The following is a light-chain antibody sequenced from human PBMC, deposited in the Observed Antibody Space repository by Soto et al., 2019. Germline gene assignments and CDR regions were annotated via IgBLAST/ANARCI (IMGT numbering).Light chain of an antibody. CDR3: QHYTSYSEA. J-gene: IGKJ1*01. CDR1: QTISSW. V-gene: IGKV1-5*03. Sequence: DIQMTQSPSTLSGSVGDRVTITCRASQTISSWLAWYQQKPGKAPKLLIYKASTLKSGVPSRLSGSGSGTEFTLTISSLQPDDFATYYCQHYTSYSEAVGQGTKVDIX. CDR2: KAS.